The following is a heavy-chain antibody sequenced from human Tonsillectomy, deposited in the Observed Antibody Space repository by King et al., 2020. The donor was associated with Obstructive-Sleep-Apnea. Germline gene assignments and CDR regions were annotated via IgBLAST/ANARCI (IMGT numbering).Heavy chain of an antibody. CDR1: GGSISSSSYY. V-gene: IGHV4-39*07. Sequence: LHLQESGPGLVKPSETLSLTCTVSGGSISSSSYYWGWIRQPPGKGLEWIGNIYYGGNTYYNPSLTSRVTISVDTSKNQFSLTLSSVTAADTAVYYCARDPSITVFGVVTPGYNWFDPWGQGTLVTVSS. J-gene: IGHJ5*02. CDR3: ARDPSITVFGVVTPGYNWFDP. D-gene: IGHD3-3*01. CDR2: IYYGGNT.